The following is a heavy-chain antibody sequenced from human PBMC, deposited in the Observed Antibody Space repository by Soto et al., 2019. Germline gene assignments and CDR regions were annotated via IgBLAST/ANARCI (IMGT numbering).Heavy chain of an antibody. J-gene: IGHJ6*02. CDR3: ARSQGSSTSLEIYYYYYYGMDV. V-gene: IGHV1-69*01. Sequence: QVQLVQSGAEVKKPGSSVMVSCKASGVTFSSYAISWVRQAPGQGLEWMGGIIPISGTANYAQKFQGRVTITADESTSTAYMELSSLRSEDTAVYYCARSQGSSTSLEIYYYYYYGMDVWGQGTTVTVSS. CDR1: GVTFSSYA. CDR2: IIPISGTA. D-gene: IGHD2-2*01.